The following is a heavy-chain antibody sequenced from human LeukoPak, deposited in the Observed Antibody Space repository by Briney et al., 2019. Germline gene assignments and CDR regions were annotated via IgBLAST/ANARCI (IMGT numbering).Heavy chain of an antibody. CDR2: MNRNSANT. Sequence: DSVKVSCKASGYTFTSYDINWVRQATGQGLEWMGWMNRNSANTGYAQKFQGRVTMTRNTSISTAYMELSSLRSEDTAVYYCARGRGPISNWFDPWGQGTLVTVSS. CDR1: GYTFTSYD. CDR3: ARGRGPISNWFDP. J-gene: IGHJ5*02. V-gene: IGHV1-8*01. D-gene: IGHD3-3*01.